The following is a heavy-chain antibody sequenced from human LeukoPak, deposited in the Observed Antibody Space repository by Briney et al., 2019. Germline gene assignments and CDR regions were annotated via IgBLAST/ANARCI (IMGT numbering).Heavy chain of an antibody. J-gene: IGHJ4*02. CDR3: ARGGYFDY. Sequence: PSETLSLTCTVSGGSISSHYGSWIRQPPGKGLEWIGYIYYSGSTNYNPSLKSRVTISVDTSKNQFSLKLSSVTAADTAVYYCARGGYFDYWGQGTLVTVSS. V-gene: IGHV4-59*11. D-gene: IGHD3-16*01. CDR2: IYYSGST. CDR1: GGSISSHY.